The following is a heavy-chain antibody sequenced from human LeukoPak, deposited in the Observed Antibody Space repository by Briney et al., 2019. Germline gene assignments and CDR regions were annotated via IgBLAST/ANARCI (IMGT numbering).Heavy chain of an antibody. CDR2: SSSSGSTI. V-gene: IGHV3-11*01. J-gene: IGHJ4*02. D-gene: IGHD3/OR15-3a*01. Sequence: GGSLRLSCAASGFTLSDYYVSWICQAPGKGLEWVSYSSSSGSTIYYADSVKGRFAISRDNAKNSLYLQMNSLRAEDTAVYYCARRRDFIDYWGQGTLVTVSS. CDR1: GFTLSDYY. CDR3: ARRRDFIDY.